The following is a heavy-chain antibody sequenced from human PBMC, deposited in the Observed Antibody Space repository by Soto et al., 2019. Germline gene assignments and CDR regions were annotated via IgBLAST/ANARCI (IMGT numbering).Heavy chain of an antibody. CDR3: ARDKYGSTKRGVTYYYYYMDV. CDR2: ISAYNGNT. CDR1: GYTFTSYG. V-gene: IGHV1-18*01. Sequence: ASVKVSCKASGYTFTSYGISWVRQAPGQGLEWMGWISAYNGNTNYAQKLQGRVTMTTDTSTSTAYMELRSLRSDDTAVYYCARDKYGSTKRGVTYYYYYMDVWGKGTTVTVSS. J-gene: IGHJ6*03. D-gene: IGHD3-10*01.